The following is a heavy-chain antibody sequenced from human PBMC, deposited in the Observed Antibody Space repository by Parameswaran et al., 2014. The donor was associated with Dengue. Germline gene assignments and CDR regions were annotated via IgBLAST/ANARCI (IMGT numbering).Heavy chain of an antibody. CDR2: ISSAGHTI. V-gene: IGHV3-48*03. CDR3: ARYNTGRYDFWSRRGYFDY. J-gene: IGHJ4*02. Sequence: KWIRQPPGKGLEWVSYISSAGHTIDYADSVKGRFTISRDNAKNSLYLQMDSLRVEDTAAYYCARYNTGRYDFWSRRGYFDYWGQGTLVTVSS. D-gene: IGHD3-3*01.